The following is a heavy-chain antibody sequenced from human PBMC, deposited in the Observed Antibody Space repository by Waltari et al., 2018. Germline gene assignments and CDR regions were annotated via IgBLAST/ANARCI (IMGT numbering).Heavy chain of an antibody. CDR2: IYTSGST. J-gene: IGHJ4*02. CDR3: ARDPTEMVVAATDDY. CDR1: GGSISNGSYY. Sequence: QVQLQESGPGLVKPSQTLSLTCTVSGGSISNGSYYWSWIRQPAGKGLEWIGRIYTSGSTNYNPSLKSRVTISVDTSKNQFSLKLSSVTAADTAVYYCARDPTEMVVAATDDYWGQGTLVTVSS. V-gene: IGHV4-61*02. D-gene: IGHD2-15*01.